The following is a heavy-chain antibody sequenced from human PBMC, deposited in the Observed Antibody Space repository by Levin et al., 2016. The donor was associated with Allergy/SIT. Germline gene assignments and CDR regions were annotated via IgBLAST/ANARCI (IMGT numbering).Heavy chain of an antibody. D-gene: IGHD5-18*01. CDR3: ARVDAAMANFDY. Sequence: WIRQPPGKGLEWIGYIYYSGSTNYNPSLKSRVTISVDTSKNQFSLKLSSVTAADTAVYYCARVDAAMANFDYWGQGTLVTVSS. V-gene: IGHV4-59*01. J-gene: IGHJ4*02. CDR2: IYYSGST.